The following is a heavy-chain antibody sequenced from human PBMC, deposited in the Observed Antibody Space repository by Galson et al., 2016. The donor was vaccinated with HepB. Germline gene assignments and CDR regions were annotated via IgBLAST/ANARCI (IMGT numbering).Heavy chain of an antibody. CDR2: IWTDGSNK. D-gene: IGHD6-19*01. Sequence: SLRLSCAASAFTFSNYGMHWVRQAPGKGLEWVAGIWTDGSNKYYGDSVKGRFTISRDNSKNTLYLQMNSLRAEDTAVYYCAKSKGGVWSYYFDYWGQGTLLTVSS. CDR1: AFTFSNYG. CDR3: AKSKGGVWSYYFDY. J-gene: IGHJ4*02. V-gene: IGHV3-33*06.